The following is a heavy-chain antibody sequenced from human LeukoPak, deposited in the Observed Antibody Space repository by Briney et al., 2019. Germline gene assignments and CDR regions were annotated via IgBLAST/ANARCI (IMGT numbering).Heavy chain of an antibody. V-gene: IGHV1-2*02. Sequence: GASVKVSCKASGYTFTGYYMHWVRQAPGQGLEWMGWINPNSGGTNYAQKLQGRVTMTTDTSTSTAYMELRSLRSDDTAVYYCARVFQWLVGRDYFDYWGQGTLVTVSS. J-gene: IGHJ4*02. CDR2: INPNSGGT. CDR1: GYTFTGYY. CDR3: ARVFQWLVGRDYFDY. D-gene: IGHD6-19*01.